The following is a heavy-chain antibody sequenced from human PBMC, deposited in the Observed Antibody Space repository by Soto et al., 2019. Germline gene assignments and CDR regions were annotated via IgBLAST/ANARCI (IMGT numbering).Heavy chain of an antibody. J-gene: IGHJ6*02. CDR3: AKVTKRAAAGRYEYYKYGMDV. CDR1: GFAFSTYA. D-gene: IGHD6-13*01. CDR2: ISGSGGSS. V-gene: IGHV3-23*01. Sequence: VQLLESGGALEHPGGSLRLSCAAAGFAFSTYAMTWVRQAPGKGLEWVSVISGSGGSSYYAASVKGRFTISRDNSKNTLSLQMNGLRAEDTAVYYCAKVTKRAAAGRYEYYKYGMDVWGQGTTVTFSS.